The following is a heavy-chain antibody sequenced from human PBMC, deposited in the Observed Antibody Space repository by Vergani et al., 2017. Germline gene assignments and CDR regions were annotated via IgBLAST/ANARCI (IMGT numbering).Heavy chain of an antibody. CDR1: GYPFTSYG. V-gene: IGHV1-18*01. CDR2: ISAYESDT. Sequence: QVQLVQSGAEVKKPGASVKVSCKASGYPFTSYGISWVRQAPGKGLEWMGWISAYESDTNYAQKIQGRVTMTTDTSTSTAYLELRSLRSADTAVYYWARQHGDIHPPDPRRLDYWGQGTLVTVS. CDR3: ARQHGDIHPPDPRRLDY. J-gene: IGHJ4*02.